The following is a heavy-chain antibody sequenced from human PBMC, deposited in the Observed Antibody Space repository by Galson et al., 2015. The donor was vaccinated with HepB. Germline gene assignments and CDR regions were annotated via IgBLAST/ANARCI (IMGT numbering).Heavy chain of an antibody. CDR2: ISAYNGNT. Sequence: SVKVSCKASGYSFTSHGITWVRQAPGQGLEWVGWISAYNGNTNYARKLQGRVTITTDTSTGTVYMDLRSLRSDDTAVYYCARDPGAAYHSSWFEWFNPWGQGTLVTVSS. CDR3: ARDPGAAYHSSWFEWFNP. D-gene: IGHD6-13*01. J-gene: IGHJ5*02. CDR1: GYSFTSHG. V-gene: IGHV1-18*04.